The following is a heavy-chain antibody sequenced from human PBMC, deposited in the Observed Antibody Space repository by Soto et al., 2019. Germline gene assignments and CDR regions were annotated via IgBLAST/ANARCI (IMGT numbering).Heavy chain of an antibody. D-gene: IGHD2-8*02. V-gene: IGHV3-48*03. J-gene: IGHJ4*02. Sequence: GGSLRLSCAASGFTFSSYEMHWVRQAPGKGLEWISYISSTGSGTLYADSVRGRFTMSRDNTKNSVSLQMSSLRAEDTAVYYCVRDLHEPLATDALRVANWGQGTQVTVSS. CDR3: VRDLHEPLATDALRVAN. CDR2: ISSTGSGT. CDR1: GFTFSSYE.